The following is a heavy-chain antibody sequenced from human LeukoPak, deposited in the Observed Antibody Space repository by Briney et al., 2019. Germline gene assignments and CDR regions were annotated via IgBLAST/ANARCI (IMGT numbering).Heavy chain of an antibody. V-gene: IGHV5-51*01. CDR3: ARLVGDSSGYTSGFDY. D-gene: IGHD3-22*01. J-gene: IGHJ4*02. CDR2: IHPGDSDT. Sequence: GESLKISCKGSGYSFTSYWIGWVRQMPGKGLEWMGIIHPGDSDTRYSPSFQGQVTISADKSISTAYLQWSSLKASDTAMYYCARLVGDSSGYTSGFDYWGQGTLVTVSS. CDR1: GYSFTSYW.